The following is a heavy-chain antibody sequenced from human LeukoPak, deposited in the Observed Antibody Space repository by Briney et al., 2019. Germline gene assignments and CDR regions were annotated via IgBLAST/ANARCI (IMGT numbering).Heavy chain of an antibody. Sequence: SETLSLTCTVPGGSISSGDYYWSWIRQPPGKGLEWIGYIYYSGTTYYNPSLKSRVTISVDTSKDQFSLKLSSVTTADTAVYYCARAPLTTEGANWFDPWGQGTLVTVSS. CDR2: IYYSGTT. J-gene: IGHJ5*02. CDR3: ARAPLTTEGANWFDP. V-gene: IGHV4-30-4*08. CDR1: GGSISSGDYY. D-gene: IGHD4-11*01.